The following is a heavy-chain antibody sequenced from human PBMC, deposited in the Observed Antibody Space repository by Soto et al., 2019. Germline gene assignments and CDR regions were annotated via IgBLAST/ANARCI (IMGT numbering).Heavy chain of an antibody. CDR1: GGSISSGGYS. V-gene: IGHV4-30-2*01. J-gene: IGHJ4*02. Sequence: SETLSLTCAVSGGSISSGGYSWSWIRQPPGKGLEWIGYIYHSGSTYYNPSLKSRVTISVDRSKNQFSLKLSSVTAADTAVYYCASAFYYYDSSGYLGGFDYWGQGTLVTVSS. CDR2: IYHSGST. D-gene: IGHD3-22*01. CDR3: ASAFYYYDSSGYLGGFDY.